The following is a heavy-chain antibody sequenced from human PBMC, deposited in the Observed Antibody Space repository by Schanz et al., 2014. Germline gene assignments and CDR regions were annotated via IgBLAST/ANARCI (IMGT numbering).Heavy chain of an antibody. CDR2: ISAFDDKT. CDR1: GYSFTTYD. Sequence: QVQLVQSGAEVKKPGASVRVSCKASGYSFTTYDVNWVRQATGQGPEWMGWISAFDDKTDYAQNFQGRLTMTTDTSTTTVYMELRGLRSDDTAVYYCARETTIITGGAFDVWGQGTMVTVSS. J-gene: IGHJ3*01. V-gene: IGHV1-18*01. D-gene: IGHD3-9*01. CDR3: ARETTIITGGAFDV.